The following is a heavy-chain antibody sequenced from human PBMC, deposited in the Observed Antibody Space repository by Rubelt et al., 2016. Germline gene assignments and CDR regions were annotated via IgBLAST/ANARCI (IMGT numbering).Heavy chain of an antibody. CDR3: TTDPGGCSSTSCYRAPDDY. CDR2: ISGSGGST. D-gene: IGHD2-2*01. J-gene: IGHJ4*02. V-gene: IGHV3-23*01. CDR1: GFTFSSYA. Sequence: EVQLLESGGGLVQPGGSLRLSCAASGFTFSSYAMSWVRQAPGKGLEWVSAISGSGGSTYYADSVKGRFTISRDNSKNTLYLQMNSLKTEDTAVYYCTTDPGGCSSTSCYRAPDDYWGQGTLVTVSS.